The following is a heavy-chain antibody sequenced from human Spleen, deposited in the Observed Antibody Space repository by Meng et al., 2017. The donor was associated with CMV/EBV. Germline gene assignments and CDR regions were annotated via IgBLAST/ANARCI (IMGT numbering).Heavy chain of an antibody. CDR1: GGTFSIYS. J-gene: IGHJ6*02. Sequence: ASVKVSCKTSGGTFSIYSINWVRQAPGQGLEWMGWINPNSGGTNYAQKFQGRVAMTTDTSTSTAYMELRSLRPDDTAVYYCAHSKAGGLYGMDVWGQGTTVTVSS. D-gene: IGHD3-10*01. V-gene: IGHV1-18*01. CDR3: AHSKAGGLYGMDV. CDR2: INPNSGGT.